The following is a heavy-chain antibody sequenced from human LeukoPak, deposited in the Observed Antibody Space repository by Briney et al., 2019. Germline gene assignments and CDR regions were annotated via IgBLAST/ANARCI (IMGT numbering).Heavy chain of an antibody. Sequence: PGGSLRLSCAASGFTFSYYGIHWVRQAPGKGLEWVSHISGSSSTIYYADSVKGRFTISRDNAKNSLFLQMNSLRAEDTAVYYCARDGGAGTPWAFDIWGQGTMVTVSS. CDR3: ARDGGAGTPWAFDI. V-gene: IGHV3-48*04. D-gene: IGHD6-25*01. J-gene: IGHJ3*02. CDR1: GFTFSYYG. CDR2: ISGSSSTI.